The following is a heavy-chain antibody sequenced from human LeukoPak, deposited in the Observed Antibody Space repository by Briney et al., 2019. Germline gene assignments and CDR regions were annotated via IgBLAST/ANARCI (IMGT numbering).Heavy chain of an antibody. CDR3: ARSARYFDWLWRWFDP. J-gene: IGHJ5*02. CDR1: GGSISSYY. D-gene: IGHD3-9*01. CDR2: IYYSGST. V-gene: IGHV4-59*12. Sequence: SETLSLTCTVSGGSISSYYWSWIRQPPGKGLEWIGYIYYSGSTNYNPSLKSRVTISVDTSKNQFSLKLSSVTAADTAVYYCARSARYFDWLWRWFDPWGQGTLVTVSS.